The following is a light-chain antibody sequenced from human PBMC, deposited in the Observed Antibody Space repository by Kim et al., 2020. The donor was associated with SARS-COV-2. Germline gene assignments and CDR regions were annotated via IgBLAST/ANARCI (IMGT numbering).Light chain of an antibody. V-gene: IGLV3-19*01. CDR2: GKN. J-gene: IGLJ2*01. CDR1: SLRSYY. CDR3: NSRGSNDNVL. Sequence: SSELTQDPAVSVALGQTVRITCQGDSLRSYYATWYQQKPGQAPIVVIYGKNNRPSGIPDRFSGSSSGDTASLTITGTQAGDEADYHYNSRGSNDNVLFGG.